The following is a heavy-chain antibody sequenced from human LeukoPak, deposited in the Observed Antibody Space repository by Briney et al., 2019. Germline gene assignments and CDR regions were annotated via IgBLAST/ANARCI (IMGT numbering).Heavy chain of an antibody. CDR2: IYPGDSDT. CDR3: ARRGYRSGANAFDI. J-gene: IGHJ3*02. V-gene: IGHV5-51*01. D-gene: IGHD6-19*01. Sequence: GESLKISCKGSGYSFSTYWIGWVRQMPGKGLEWMGIIYPGDSDTRYSPSFQGQVTISADKSISTAYLQWSSLKAADTAMYYCARRGYRSGANAFDIWGQGTMVTVSS. CDR1: GYSFSTYW.